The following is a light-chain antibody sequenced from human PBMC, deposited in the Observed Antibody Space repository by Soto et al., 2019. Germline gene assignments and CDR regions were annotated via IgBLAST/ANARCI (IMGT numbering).Light chain of an antibody. Sequence: IVVTQSPVALSLYPEERATLSCRASQSVSNQLAWYQQKPGQAPRLLIYDASRRVTGIPPRFSGSGSGTDFTLTLSSLEPQDFAVYNSVQRVGSSTFGEGTRLETK. CDR3: VQRVGSST. J-gene: IGKJ5*01. CDR2: DAS. V-gene: IGKV3-11*01. CDR1: QSVSNQ.